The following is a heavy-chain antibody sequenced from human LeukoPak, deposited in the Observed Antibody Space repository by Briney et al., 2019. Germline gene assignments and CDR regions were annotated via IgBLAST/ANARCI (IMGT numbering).Heavy chain of an antibody. V-gene: IGHV3-23*01. J-gene: IGHJ4*02. D-gene: IGHD5-18*01. CDR1: GFTFSSYA. CDR3: AKSVGTGIVTNDY. CDR2: IGGSGGST. Sequence: GGSLRLSCAASGFTFSSYAMSWVRQAPGKGLEWVSVIGGSGGSTYYADSVKGRFTISRDNSKTTLYLQMNSLRAEDTAVYYCAKSVGTGIVTNDYWGQGTLVTVSS.